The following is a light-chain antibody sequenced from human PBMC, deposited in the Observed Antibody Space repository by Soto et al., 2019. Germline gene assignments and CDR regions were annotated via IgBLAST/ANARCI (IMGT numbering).Light chain of an antibody. V-gene: IGKV3-11*01. CDR1: QSVSSY. J-gene: IGKJ4*01. CDR2: DAS. CDR3: QQRSNWPST. Sequence: EIVLTQSPATLSLSPGDRATLSCRASQSVSSYLAWYQQKPGQAPRLLIYDASNRAAGIPARFSGSGSGTDFTLTSTSLEPEDCAVYYCQQRSNWPSTCGGGTKVEIK.